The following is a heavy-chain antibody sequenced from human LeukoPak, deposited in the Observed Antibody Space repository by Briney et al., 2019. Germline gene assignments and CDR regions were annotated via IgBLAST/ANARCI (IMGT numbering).Heavy chain of an antibody. CDR3: AGDPYSSSWYRVHWFDP. J-gene: IGHJ5*02. CDR2: IYYSGST. V-gene: IGHV4-59*01. D-gene: IGHD6-13*01. Sequence: NPSETLSLTCTVSGGSISSYYWSWIRQPPGKGLEWIGYIYYSGSTNYNPSLKSRVTISVDTSKNQFSLKLSSVTAADTAVYYCAGDPYSSSWYRVHWFDPWGQGTLVTVSS. CDR1: GGSISSYY.